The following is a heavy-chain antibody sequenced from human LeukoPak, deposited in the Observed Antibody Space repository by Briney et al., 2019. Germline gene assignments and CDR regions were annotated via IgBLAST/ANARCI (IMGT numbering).Heavy chain of an antibody. D-gene: IGHD7-27*01. Sequence: PGGSLRLSCAASGFTFSTYDIHWVRQSTGKGLEWVSAIATTGDTYYSGSVRGRFTISRENAKNSVYLQMNSLTAWDTAVYSCTRDRTGDNGMDVWGQGTTVTVSS. V-gene: IGHV3-13*01. CDR3: TRDRTGDNGMDV. CDR2: IATTGDT. J-gene: IGHJ6*02. CDR1: GFTFSTYD.